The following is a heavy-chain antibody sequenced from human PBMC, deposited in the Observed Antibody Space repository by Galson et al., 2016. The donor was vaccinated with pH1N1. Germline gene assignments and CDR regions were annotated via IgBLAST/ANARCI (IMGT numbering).Heavy chain of an antibody. J-gene: IGHJ4*02. Sequence: SVKVSCKASGDTFTSYAMHRLRQAPGQGLESMGWINPDSGGTHFAQKLQGWVTMTRDTSIRTAYMELRRLRTDDTAVSYCPRVERGTSGFDRWGQGALVAVSS. CDR1: GDTFTSYA. CDR2: INPDSGGT. V-gene: IGHV1-2*04. CDR3: PRVERGTSGFDR. D-gene: IGHD3-10*01.